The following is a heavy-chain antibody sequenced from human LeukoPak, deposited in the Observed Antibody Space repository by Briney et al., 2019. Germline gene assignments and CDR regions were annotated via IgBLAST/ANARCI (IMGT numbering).Heavy chain of an antibody. CDR3: ARGPKKIGYCSSTSCYRNWFDP. V-gene: IGHV4-34*01. Sequence: SETLSLTCAVYGGSFSGYYWSWIRQPPGKGLEWIGEINHSGSTNYNPSLKSRVTISVDTSKNQFSLKLSSVTAADTAVYYCARGPKKIGYCSSTSCYRNWFDPWGQGTLVTVSS. J-gene: IGHJ5*02. D-gene: IGHD2-2*01. CDR1: GGSFSGYY. CDR2: INHSGST.